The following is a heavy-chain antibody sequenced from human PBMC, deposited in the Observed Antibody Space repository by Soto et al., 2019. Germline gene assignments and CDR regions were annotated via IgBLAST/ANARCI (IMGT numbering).Heavy chain of an antibody. J-gene: IGHJ4*02. Sequence: ASVKVSCKASGYTFTSYYMHWVRQAPGQGLEGMGIINPSGGSTSYAQKFQGRVTMTRDTSTSTVYMELSSLRSEDTAVYYCARGRYYDSSGYTIFDYWGQGTLVTVSS. D-gene: IGHD3-22*01. V-gene: IGHV1-46*01. CDR1: GYTFTSYY. CDR2: INPSGGST. CDR3: ARGRYYDSSGYTIFDY.